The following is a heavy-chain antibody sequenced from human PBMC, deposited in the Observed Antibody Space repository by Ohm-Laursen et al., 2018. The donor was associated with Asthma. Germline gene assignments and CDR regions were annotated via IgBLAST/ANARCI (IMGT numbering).Heavy chain of an antibody. CDR1: GFTFRSYA. CDR2: ISYDGSNK. J-gene: IGHJ4*02. V-gene: IGHV3-30*04. Sequence: SLRLSCAASGFTFRSYAMHWVRQAPGKGLEWVAVISYDGSNKYYADSVKGRFTISRDNSKNTLYLQMNSLRAEDTAVYYCAKGLDTAMAAIIDYWGQGTLVTVSS. D-gene: IGHD5-18*01. CDR3: AKGLDTAMAAIIDY.